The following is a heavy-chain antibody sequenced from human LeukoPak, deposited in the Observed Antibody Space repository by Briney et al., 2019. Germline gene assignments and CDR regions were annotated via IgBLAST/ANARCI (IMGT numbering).Heavy chain of an antibody. CDR1: GFTFSSYA. CDR3: AKRAAKKAAILFYFDY. V-gene: IGHV3-23*01. CDR2: ISGSGGST. J-gene: IGHJ4*02. D-gene: IGHD2-2*02. Sequence: GGSLRLSCAASGFTFSSYAMSWVRQAPGKGLEWVSAISGSGGSTYYAGSVKGRFTISRDNSKNTLYLQMNSLRAEDTAVYYCAKRAAKKAAILFYFDYWGQGTLVTVSS.